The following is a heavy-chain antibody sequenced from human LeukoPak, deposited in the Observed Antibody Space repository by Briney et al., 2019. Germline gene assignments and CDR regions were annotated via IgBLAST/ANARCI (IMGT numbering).Heavy chain of an antibody. CDR3: ARPVSSGWYYFDY. CDR1: GYTFTSYY. CDR2: INPNSGGT. V-gene: IGHV1-2*02. D-gene: IGHD6-19*01. Sequence: GASVKVSCKASGYTFTSYYMHWVRQAPGQGLEWMGWINPNSGGTNYAQKFQGRVTMTRDTSISTAYMELSRLRSDDTAVYYCARPVSSGWYYFDYWGQGTLVTVSS. J-gene: IGHJ4*02.